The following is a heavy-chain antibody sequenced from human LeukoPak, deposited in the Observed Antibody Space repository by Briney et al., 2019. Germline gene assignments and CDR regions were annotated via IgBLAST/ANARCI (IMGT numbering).Heavy chain of an antibody. CDR2: ISGSGGST. J-gene: IGHJ4*02. Sequence: GGSLRLSCAASGFTFSSYAMSWVRLPPGKGLEWVSVISGSGGSTYYANSVKGRFTISRDNSKSTLYLQMNSLRAEDTAIYYCAKDSNYYGSGSYSKGPVDYWGQGTLVTVSS. D-gene: IGHD3-10*01. CDR3: AKDSNYYGSGSYSKGPVDY. V-gene: IGHV3-23*01. CDR1: GFTFSSYA.